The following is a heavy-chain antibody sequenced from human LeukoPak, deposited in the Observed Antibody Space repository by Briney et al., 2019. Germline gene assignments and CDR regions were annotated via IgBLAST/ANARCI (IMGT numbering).Heavy chain of an antibody. V-gene: IGHV4-59*01. Sequence: SETLSLTSSVSGVSISSYFWSWLRQPPGKGLEWIGYIYYSGSTNYNPSLKSRVTISVDTSKNQFSLKLSSVTAADTAVYYCARVTAIGGSDYWGQGTLVTVSS. CDR2: IYYSGST. CDR1: GVSISSYF. CDR3: ARVTAIGGSDY. J-gene: IGHJ4*02. D-gene: IGHD2-2*02.